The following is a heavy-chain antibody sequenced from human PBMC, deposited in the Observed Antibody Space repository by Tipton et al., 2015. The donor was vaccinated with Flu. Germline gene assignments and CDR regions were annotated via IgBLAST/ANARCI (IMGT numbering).Heavy chain of an antibody. Sequence: SLRLSCVASGFTFSKNWMTWIRQSPGKGLEWVASINQEGSQKYYVDSVKGRFTISRDNAKNSVDLQMNSLRVEDTAMYYCVRYGDAWSQFDYWGQGTLVTVSS. CDR3: VRYGDAWSQFDY. CDR2: INQEGSQK. J-gene: IGHJ4*02. V-gene: IGHV3-7*01. D-gene: IGHD2-8*02. CDR1: GFTFSKNW.